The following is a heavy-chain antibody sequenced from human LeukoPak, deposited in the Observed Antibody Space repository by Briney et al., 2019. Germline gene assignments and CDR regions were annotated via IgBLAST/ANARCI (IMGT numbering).Heavy chain of an antibody. CDR2: INPNSGGT. CDR3: ARVDSYSSGWYSDFDY. D-gene: IGHD6-19*01. CDR1: GYTFTGYY. Sequence: ASVKVSCKASGYTFTGYYMHWVRQAPGQGLEWMGWINPNSGGTNYAQKFQGRVTMTRDTSISTAYMELSRLRSDDTAVYYCARVDSYSSGWYSDFDYWGQGTLVTVSS. V-gene: IGHV1-2*02. J-gene: IGHJ4*02.